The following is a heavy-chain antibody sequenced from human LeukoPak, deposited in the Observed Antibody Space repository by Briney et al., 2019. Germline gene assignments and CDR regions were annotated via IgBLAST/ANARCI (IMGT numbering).Heavy chain of an antibody. Sequence: GGSLRLSCAASGFTFSSYGMHWVRQAPGKGLEWVAVIWYDGSNKYYADSVKGRFTIYRDNSKNTLYLQMNSLRAEDTAVYYCARDEANRGRPAYYYDSSGCLDYWGQGTLVTVSS. V-gene: IGHV3-33*01. J-gene: IGHJ4*02. CDR1: GFTFSSYG. CDR3: ARDEANRGRPAYYYDSSGCLDY. CDR2: IWYDGSNK. D-gene: IGHD3-22*01.